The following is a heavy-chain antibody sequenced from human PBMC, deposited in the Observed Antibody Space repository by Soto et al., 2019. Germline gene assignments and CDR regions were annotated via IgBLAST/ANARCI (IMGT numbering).Heavy chain of an antibody. J-gene: IGHJ4*02. V-gene: IGHV3-66*01. Sequence: GGSLRLSCAASGFTVSNNYMSWVRQAPGKGLEWVSVIYRDGSTYYADSVKGRFTISRDNSKNTLYLQMSSLRAEDTAVYYCARDSGAWDFDYWGQGTLVTVSS. CDR1: GFTVSNNY. CDR3: ARDSGAWDFDY. CDR2: IYRDGST. D-gene: IGHD6-25*01.